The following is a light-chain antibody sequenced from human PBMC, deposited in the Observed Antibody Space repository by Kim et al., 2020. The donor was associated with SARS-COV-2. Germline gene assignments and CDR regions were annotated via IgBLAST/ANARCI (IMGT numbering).Light chain of an antibody. Sequence: SYELTQPLPVSVALGQTASITCGGINIGTKNVRWYQQKPGQAPVLVIYRDNNRPPGIPERFSGSNSGDTATLTISRAQAGDEADYYCQVWDSRTWVFGGGTQLTVL. J-gene: IGLJ3*02. CDR2: RDN. CDR3: QVWDSRTWV. CDR1: NIGTKN. V-gene: IGLV3-9*01.